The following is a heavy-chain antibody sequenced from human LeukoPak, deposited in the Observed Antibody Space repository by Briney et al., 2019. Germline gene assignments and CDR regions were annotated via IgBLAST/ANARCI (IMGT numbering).Heavy chain of an antibody. V-gene: IGHV3-30-3*01. CDR3: ASCTAVAGTRLPFDY. CDR1: GFTFSSYA. D-gene: IGHD6-19*01. Sequence: GGSLRLSCAASGFTFSSYAMHWVRQAPGKGLEWVAVISYDGSNKYYADSVKGRFTISRDNSKNTLYLQMNSLRAEDTAVYYCASCTAVAGTRLPFDYWGQGTLVTVSS. J-gene: IGHJ4*02. CDR2: ISYDGSNK.